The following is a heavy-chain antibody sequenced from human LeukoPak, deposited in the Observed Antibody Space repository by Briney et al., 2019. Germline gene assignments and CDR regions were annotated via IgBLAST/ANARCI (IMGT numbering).Heavy chain of an antibody. Sequence: GGSLRLPCAASGLTVTTNYMSWVRQAPGKGLEWVSVIYSGGGTYYADSVKGRFTISSDNSKNTLYLQMNRLRAEDTAVYYCARDRYNSGWFNFDYWGPGTLVTVSS. D-gene: IGHD6-19*01. CDR2: IYSGGGT. CDR3: ARDRYNSGWFNFDY. V-gene: IGHV3-53*01. J-gene: IGHJ4*02. CDR1: GLTVTTNY.